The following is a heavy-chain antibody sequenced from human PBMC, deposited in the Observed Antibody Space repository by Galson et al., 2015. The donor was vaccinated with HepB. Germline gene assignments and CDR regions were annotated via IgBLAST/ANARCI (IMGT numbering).Heavy chain of an antibody. CDR2: IYSGGST. CDR1: GFTVSSNY. D-gene: IGHD3-10*01. V-gene: IGHV3-53*01. CDR3: ARGNLWFGERHYGMDV. J-gene: IGHJ6*02. Sequence: SLRLSCAASGFTVSSNYMSWVRQAPGKGLEWVSVIYSGGSTYYADSVKGRFTISRVNSKDTLYLQMNSLRAEDTAVYYCARGNLWFGERHYGMDVWGQGTTVTVSS.